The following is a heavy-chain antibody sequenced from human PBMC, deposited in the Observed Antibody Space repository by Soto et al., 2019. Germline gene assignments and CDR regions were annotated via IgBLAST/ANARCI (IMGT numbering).Heavy chain of an antibody. D-gene: IGHD4-4*01. Sequence: GGSRRLSCPASGSTFSHALMSWGRQAPGKGLEWVGRIKSKADGETKDYGAPVRGRFTISRDDSQDILYLHMNSLRIEDTAVYYCCVIKRRDQYSTSGYWFDPWGPGTLVTVSS. V-gene: IGHV3-15*01. CDR2: IKSKADGETK. J-gene: IGHJ5*02. CDR1: GSTFSHAL. CDR3: CVIKRRDQYSTSGYWFDP.